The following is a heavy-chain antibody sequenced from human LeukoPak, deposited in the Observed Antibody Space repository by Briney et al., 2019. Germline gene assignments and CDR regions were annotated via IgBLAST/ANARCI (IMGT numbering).Heavy chain of an antibody. V-gene: IGHV4-59*01. Sequence: SETLSLTCTVSGGSISGYYWSWIRQPPGKGLEWIGYIYYSGSTSYNPSLKSRVTISVGTSKNQFSLKLDSVTAADTAVYYCARSYGSSGYWYDYWGQGTLVTVSS. CDR1: GGSISGYY. J-gene: IGHJ4*02. CDR2: IYYSGST. D-gene: IGHD3-22*01. CDR3: ARSYGSSGYWYDY.